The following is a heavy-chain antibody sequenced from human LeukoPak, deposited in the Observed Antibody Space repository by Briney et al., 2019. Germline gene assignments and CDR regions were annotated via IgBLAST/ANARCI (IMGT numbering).Heavy chain of an antibody. D-gene: IGHD1-26*01. CDR3: ARDPSIVGATGAFDI. Sequence: GGSLRLSCAASGFTFSNYEMNWVRQAPGKGLEWVSYISSSGSTIYYADSVKGRFTISRDNAKNSLYLQMNSLRAEDTAVYYCARDPSIVGATGAFDIWGQGTMVTVSS. V-gene: IGHV3-48*03. CDR1: GFTFSNYE. J-gene: IGHJ3*02. CDR2: ISSSGSTI.